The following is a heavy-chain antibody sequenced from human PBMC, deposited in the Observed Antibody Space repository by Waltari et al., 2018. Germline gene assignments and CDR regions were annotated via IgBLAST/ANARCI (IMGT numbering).Heavy chain of an antibody. CDR3: AVEPDTAMVIDY. Sequence: QLQLQESGPGLVKPSETLSLTCTVSGGSISSSSYSWGWIRQPPGKGLEWIGSIYYSGSTYYNPSLKSRVTISVDTSKNQFSLKLSSVTAADTAVYYCAVEPDTAMVIDYWGQGTLVTVSS. J-gene: IGHJ4*02. V-gene: IGHV4-39*01. CDR1: GGSISSSSYS. D-gene: IGHD5-18*01. CDR2: IYYSGST.